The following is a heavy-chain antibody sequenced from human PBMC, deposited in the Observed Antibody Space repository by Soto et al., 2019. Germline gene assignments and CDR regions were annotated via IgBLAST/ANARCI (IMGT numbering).Heavy chain of an antibody. CDR1: GYTLTELS. CDR3: ATTVSGWSNFDY. D-gene: IGHD6-19*01. CDR2: FDPEDGET. V-gene: IGHV1-24*01. Sequence: ASVKVSCKVSGYTLTELSMHWVRQAPGKGLEWMGGFDPEDGETIYAQKFQGRVTMTEDTSTDTAYMELSSLRSEDTAVYYCATTVSGWSNFDYWGQVPLGTFSS. J-gene: IGHJ4*02.